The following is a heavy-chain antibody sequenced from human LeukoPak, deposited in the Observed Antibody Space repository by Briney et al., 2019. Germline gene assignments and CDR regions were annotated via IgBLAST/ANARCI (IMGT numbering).Heavy chain of an antibody. J-gene: IGHJ4*02. CDR2: ISGSGGST. CDR1: GFTFSSCA. Sequence: GGSLRLSCAASGFTFSSCAMSWVRQAPGKGLEWVSAISGSGGSTYYADSVKGRFTISRDNSKNTLYLQMNSLKTEDTAVYYCTAHSSSWYGIDYWGQGTLVTVSS. CDR3: TAHSSSWYGIDY. V-gene: IGHV3-23*01. D-gene: IGHD6-13*01.